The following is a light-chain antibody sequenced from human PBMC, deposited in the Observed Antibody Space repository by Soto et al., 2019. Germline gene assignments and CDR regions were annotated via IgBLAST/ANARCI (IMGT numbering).Light chain of an antibody. CDR3: SSYAGTHVV. V-gene: IGLV2-8*01. J-gene: IGLJ1*01. Sequence: QSVLTHPPSTSGSPGQSVTVSCTGTSSDVGGYNYVSWYQQHPDKAPKLMIYDVSKRPSGVPDRFSGSKSGNTASLTVTGLQAEDEADYYCSSYAGTHVVFGTGTKVTVL. CDR2: DVS. CDR1: SSDVGGYNY.